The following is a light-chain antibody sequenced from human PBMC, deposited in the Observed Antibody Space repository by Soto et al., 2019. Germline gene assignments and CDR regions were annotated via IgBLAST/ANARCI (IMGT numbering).Light chain of an antibody. CDR2: EGS. CDR1: SSDVGSYNL. Sequence: QSALPQPASVSGSPGQSITISCTGTSSDVGSYNLVSWYQQHPGKAPKLMIYEGSKRPSGVSKRFSGSKSGNTASLTISGLQAEDEADYYCCSYAGSSTFGVFGGGTKLTVL. V-gene: IGLV2-23*03. J-gene: IGLJ2*01. CDR3: CSYAGSSTFGV.